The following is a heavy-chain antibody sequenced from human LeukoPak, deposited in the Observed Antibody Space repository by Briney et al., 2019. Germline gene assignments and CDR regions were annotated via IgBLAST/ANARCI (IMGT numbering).Heavy chain of an antibody. Sequence: PSQTLSLTCAVSGGSISSGGYSWSWIRQPPGKGLEWIGYIYHSGSTYYNPPLKSRVTISVDRSKNQFSLKLSSVTAADTAVYYCARGPYSGSYYFDYWGQGTLVTVSS. CDR1: GGSISSGGYS. CDR2: IYHSGST. J-gene: IGHJ4*02. V-gene: IGHV4-30-2*01. D-gene: IGHD1-26*01. CDR3: ARGPYSGSYYFDY.